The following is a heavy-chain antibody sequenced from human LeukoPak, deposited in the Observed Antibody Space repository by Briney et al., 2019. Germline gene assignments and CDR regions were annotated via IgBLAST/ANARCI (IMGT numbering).Heavy chain of an antibody. CDR3: ARGRSSGWTYFDY. V-gene: IGHV4-61*08. Sequence: AETLSLTCTVSGGSVSSNGYFWNWIRRPPGKGRVWIGYICNRGSTNYNPSLKSRATISVDTYNNLFFLKLTLGTAADTVVYYYARGRSSGWTYFDYWGQGTLVTVSS. D-gene: IGHD6-19*01. CDR2: ICNRGST. J-gene: IGHJ4*02. CDR1: GGSVSSNGYF.